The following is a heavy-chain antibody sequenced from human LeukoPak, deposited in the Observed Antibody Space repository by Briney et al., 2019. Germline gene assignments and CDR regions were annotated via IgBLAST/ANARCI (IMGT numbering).Heavy chain of an antibody. D-gene: IGHD4-17*01. CDR2: ISSSSSYI. CDR1: GFTFSSYS. Sequence: PGGSLRLSCAASGFTFSSYSMNWVRQAPGKGLEWVSSISSSSSYIYYADSVKGRFTISRDNSKNTLYLQMNSLRAEDTAVYYCAKDSSRTVTTGDYWGQGTLVTISS. V-gene: IGHV3-21*01. J-gene: IGHJ4*02. CDR3: AKDSSRTVTTGDY.